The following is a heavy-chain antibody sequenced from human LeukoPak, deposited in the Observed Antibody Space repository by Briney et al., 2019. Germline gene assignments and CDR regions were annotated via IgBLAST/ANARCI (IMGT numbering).Heavy chain of an antibody. Sequence: AGGSLRLSCAASGFIFSSYWMNWIRQTPGKGLEWVASIKQDGGEKYYVDAVQGRFTISRDNSKNTLYLQMNSLRAEDTAVYYCARDRAAAAGTRHFQHWGQGTLVTVSS. J-gene: IGHJ1*01. V-gene: IGHV3-7*01. CDR3: ARDRAAAAGTRHFQH. D-gene: IGHD6-13*01. CDR1: GFIFSSYW. CDR2: IKQDGGEK.